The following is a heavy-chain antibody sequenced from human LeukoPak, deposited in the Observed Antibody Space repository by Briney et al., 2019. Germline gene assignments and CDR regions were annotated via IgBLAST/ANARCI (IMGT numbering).Heavy chain of an antibody. V-gene: IGHV3-48*01. CDR3: AKDGYGSGSSHPKNWFDP. CDR2: ISGSSSSSDGGAK. CDR1: GFTFSTYS. J-gene: IGHJ5*02. D-gene: IGHD3-10*01. Sequence: GGSLRLSCTASGFTFSTYSMNWVRQAPGRGLEWVSYISGSSSSSDGGAKQYADSVKGRFTISRDNSKNTLYLQMNSLRAEDTAVYYCAKDGYGSGSSHPKNWFDPWGQGTLVTVSS.